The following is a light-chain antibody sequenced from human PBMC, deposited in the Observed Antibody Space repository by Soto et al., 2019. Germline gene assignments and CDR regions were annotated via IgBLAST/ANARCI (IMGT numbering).Light chain of an antibody. CDR1: QSVSSSY. CDR2: GAS. CDR3: QQYGSSPWT. V-gene: IGKV3-20*01. J-gene: IGKJ1*01. Sequence: EIVLTQSPGTLSLSPGERATLSCRASQSVSSSYLAWYQQKPGQAPRLLIYGASSRATGIPDRFSGSGSGTDFTLTISRLEPEDFAVYYCQQYGSSPWTFGQGTTGEIK.